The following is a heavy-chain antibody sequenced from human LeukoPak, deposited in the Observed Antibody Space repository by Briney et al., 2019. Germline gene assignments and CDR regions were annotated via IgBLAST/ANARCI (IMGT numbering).Heavy chain of an antibody. CDR3: ARDAEHVDYGVDY. CDR1: GFTFISYW. V-gene: IGHV3-7*01. CDR2: IKQDGSEK. D-gene: IGHD4-17*01. J-gene: IGHJ4*02. Sequence: GGSLRLSCAASGFTFISYWMNWVRQAPGKGLEWVANIKQDGSEKYYVDSVKGRFTISRDNAKNSLYLQMNSPRVEDTAVYYCARDAEHVDYGVDYWGQGTLVTVSS.